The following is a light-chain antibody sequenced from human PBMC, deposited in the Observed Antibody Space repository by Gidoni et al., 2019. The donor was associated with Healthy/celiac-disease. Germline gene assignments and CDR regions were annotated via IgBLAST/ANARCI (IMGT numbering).Light chain of an antibody. J-gene: IGKJ4*01. CDR3: QQYGSSPPLT. CDR2: GAS. Sequence: EIVLTQSPGTLSLSPGESATLSCRASQSVSSSYLAGYQQKPGQAPRLLIYGASSRTTGIPDRFSGSGSGTDFTLTISRLEPEDVAVYYCQQYGSSPPLTFGEGTKVEIK. V-gene: IGKV3-20*01. CDR1: QSVSSSY.